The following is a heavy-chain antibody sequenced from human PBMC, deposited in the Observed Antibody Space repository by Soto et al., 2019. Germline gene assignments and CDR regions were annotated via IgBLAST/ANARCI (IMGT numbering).Heavy chain of an antibody. V-gene: IGHV4-59*01. D-gene: IGHD3-16*01. CDR3: ARGLRITASSYYMDV. J-gene: IGHJ6*03. CDR1: GGSISSYY. Sequence: SETLSLTCTVSGGSISSYYWSWIRQPPGKGLEWIGYIYYSGSTNYNPSLKSRVTISVDTSKNQFSLKLSSVTAADTAVYYCARGLRITASSYYMDVWGKGTTVTVSS. CDR2: IYYSGST.